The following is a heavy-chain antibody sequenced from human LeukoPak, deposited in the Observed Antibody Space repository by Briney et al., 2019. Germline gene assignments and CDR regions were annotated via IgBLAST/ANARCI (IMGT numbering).Heavy chain of an antibody. J-gene: IGHJ6*04. CDR2: ISHSGST. D-gene: IGHD3/OR15-3a*01. CDR3: ARDWSYYGMDV. Sequence: SETLSLTCAVYGGSFGGYYWNWIRQPPGKGLEWIGEISHSGSTNYNPSLKSRVTISIDTSKNQFSLKLSSVTAADTAVYYCARDWSYYGMDVWGKGTTVTVSS. CDR1: GGSFGGYY. V-gene: IGHV4-34*01.